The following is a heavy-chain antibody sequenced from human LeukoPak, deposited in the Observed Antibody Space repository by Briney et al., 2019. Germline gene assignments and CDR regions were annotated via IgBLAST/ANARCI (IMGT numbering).Heavy chain of an antibody. CDR2: IIPIFGTA. CDR1: GGTFSNYA. D-gene: IGHD5-18*01. Sequence: SVKVSCKASGGTFSNYAISWVRQAPGQGLEWMGGIIPIFGTANYAQKFRGRVTITADKSTRTAYMELSSLRSEDTAVYYCARDGYSYGYWFDPWGQGTLVTVSS. CDR3: ARDGYSYGYWFDP. J-gene: IGHJ5*02. V-gene: IGHV1-69*06.